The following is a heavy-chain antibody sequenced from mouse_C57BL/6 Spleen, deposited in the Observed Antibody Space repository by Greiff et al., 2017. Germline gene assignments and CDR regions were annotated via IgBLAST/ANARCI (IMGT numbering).Heavy chain of an antibody. J-gene: IGHJ3*01. CDR1: GYTFTSYW. CDR2: IDPSDSYT. Sequence: QVHVKQPGAELVKPGASVKLSCKASGYTFTSYWMQWVKQRPGQGLEWIGEIDPSDSYTNYNQKFKGKATLTVDTSSSTAYMQLSSLTSEDSAVYYCARGITGTWFAYWGQGTLVTVSA. CDR3: ARGITGTWFAY. V-gene: IGHV1-50*01. D-gene: IGHD4-1*01.